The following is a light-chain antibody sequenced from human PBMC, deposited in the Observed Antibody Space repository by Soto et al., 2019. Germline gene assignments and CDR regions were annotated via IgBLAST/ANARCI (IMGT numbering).Light chain of an antibody. V-gene: IGKV4-1*01. CDR1: QSVFYSSNNKNY. J-gene: IGKJ2*01. CDR3: QQYYSTPYT. Sequence: DIVMTQSPDSLPVSLGERATINCKSSQSVFYSSNNKNYLAWYQQKPGQPPKLLIYWASTREYGVPDRFSGSGSGTDFTLTISSLQAEDVAVYYCQQYYSTPYTFGQGTKLEIK. CDR2: WAS.